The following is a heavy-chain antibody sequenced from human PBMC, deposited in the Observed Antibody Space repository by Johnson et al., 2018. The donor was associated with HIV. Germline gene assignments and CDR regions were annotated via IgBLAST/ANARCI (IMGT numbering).Heavy chain of an antibody. CDR1: GFTFSSYA. Sequence: QLVESGGGLIQPGGSLRLSCAASGFTFSSYAMSWVRQAPGKGLEWVSAISGSGGSTYYADSVKGRFTISIDNSKNTLYLQMNSLRAGDSAVYYCARVGGSWMLDAFDIWGQGTVVTVSS. D-gene: IGHD3-10*01. V-gene: IGHV3-23*04. CDR3: ARVGGSWMLDAFDI. J-gene: IGHJ3*02. CDR2: ISGSGGST.